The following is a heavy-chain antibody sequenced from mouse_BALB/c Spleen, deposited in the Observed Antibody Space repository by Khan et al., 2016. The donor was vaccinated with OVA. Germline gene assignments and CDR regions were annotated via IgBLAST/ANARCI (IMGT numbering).Heavy chain of an antibody. V-gene: IGHV7-3*02. Sequence: VELVESGGGLVQPGGSLRLSCAIFGFTFTDYYMSWVRQPPGKALEWLGFIRNKANGYTTEYSASVKGRFTISRDNSQSILYLQMNTLRAEDSATYYCARDTLYYDAMDYWGQGTSVTVSS. CDR1: GFTFTDYY. D-gene: IGHD2-1*01. CDR3: ARDTLYYDAMDY. CDR2: IRNKANGYTT. J-gene: IGHJ4*01.